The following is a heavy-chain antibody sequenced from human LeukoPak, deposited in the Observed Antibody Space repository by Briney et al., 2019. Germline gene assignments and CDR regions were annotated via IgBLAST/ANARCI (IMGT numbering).Heavy chain of an antibody. CDR3: ARHRVAVAGDVFDY. V-gene: IGHV4-38-2*02. CDR2: IYYSGST. J-gene: IGHJ4*02. D-gene: IGHD6-19*01. Sequence: PSETLSLTCTVSGYSISSGYYWGWIRQPPGKGLEWIGKIYYSGSTYYNPSLKSRVTISVDTSKNQFSLKLSSVTAADTAVYYCARHRVAVAGDVFDYWGQGTLVTVSS. CDR1: GYSISSGYY.